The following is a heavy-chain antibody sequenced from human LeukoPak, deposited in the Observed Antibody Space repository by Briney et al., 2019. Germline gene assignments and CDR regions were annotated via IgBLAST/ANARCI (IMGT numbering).Heavy chain of an antibody. CDR1: GFTVSSSY. D-gene: IGHD3-10*01. CDR3: AREVISSPSYFDY. V-gene: IGHV3-53*01. J-gene: IGHJ4*02. CDR2: IHRDEKT. Sequence: SGGSLRLSCAASGFTVSSSYMYWVRQAPGKGLEWVSFIHRDEKTYYGDSVKGRFTMSRDNSKNTLYLQMNSLGAGDTAVYYCAREVISSPSYFDYWGQGILVTVSS.